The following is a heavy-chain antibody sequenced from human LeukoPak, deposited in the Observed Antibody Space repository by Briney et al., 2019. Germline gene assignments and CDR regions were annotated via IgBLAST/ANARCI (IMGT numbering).Heavy chain of an antibody. V-gene: IGHV3-74*01. J-gene: IGHJ4*02. CDR2: IASDGSST. CDR1: GFTFSSYW. CDR3: ARGRPHGNDY. D-gene: IGHD4-23*01. Sequence: GGSLRLSCTASGFTFSSYWMNWVRQAPGKGLVWVSRIASDGSSTTYADSVKGRFSISRDNAKNTLYLQMNSLRVEDTAVYYCARGRPHGNDYWGQGTLVTVSS.